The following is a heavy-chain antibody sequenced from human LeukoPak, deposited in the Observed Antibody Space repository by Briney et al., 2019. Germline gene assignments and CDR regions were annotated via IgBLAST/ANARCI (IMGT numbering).Heavy chain of an antibody. Sequence: GGSLRLSCTASGFSFSSYNMNWVRQAPGKGLEWVSYIDNSSSTIYYADSVKGRFTISRDNAENSLNLQMNSLRAEDTAVYYCARDENPTVDCSSSSCIYFYYMDVWGKGTTVTVSS. CDR1: GFSFSSYN. D-gene: IGHD2-2*01. CDR2: IDNSSSTI. J-gene: IGHJ6*03. CDR3: ARDENPTVDCSSSSCIYFYYMDV. V-gene: IGHV3-48*04.